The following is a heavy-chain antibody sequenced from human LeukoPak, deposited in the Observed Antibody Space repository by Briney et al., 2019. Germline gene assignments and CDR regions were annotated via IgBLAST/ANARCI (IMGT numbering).Heavy chain of an antibody. Sequence: ASVKVSCKASGYTFTSYGISWVRQAPGQGLEWMGWISAYNGNTNYAQKLQGRVTMTTDTSTGTAYMELRSLRSDDTAVYYCARDGAGYCSSTSCYSYWGQGTLVTVSS. J-gene: IGHJ4*02. D-gene: IGHD2-2*01. CDR2: ISAYNGNT. CDR1: GYTFTSYG. V-gene: IGHV1-18*01. CDR3: ARDGAGYCSSTSCYSY.